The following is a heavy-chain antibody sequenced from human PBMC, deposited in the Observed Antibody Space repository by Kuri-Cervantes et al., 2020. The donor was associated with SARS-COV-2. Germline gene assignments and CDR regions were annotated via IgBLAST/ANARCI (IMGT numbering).Heavy chain of an antibody. CDR1: GGSISSYY. J-gene: IGHJ6*03. V-gene: IGHV4-59*08. CDR2: IYHSGST. CDR3: ARAAGDQGEYYYYYYMDV. Sequence: SETLSLTCTVSGGSISSYYWSWIRQPPGKGLEWIGYIYHSGSTYYNPSLKSRVTISVDTSENQFSLKLSSVTAADTAVYYCARAAGDQGEYYYYYYMDVWGKGTTVTVSS. D-gene: IGHD7-27*01.